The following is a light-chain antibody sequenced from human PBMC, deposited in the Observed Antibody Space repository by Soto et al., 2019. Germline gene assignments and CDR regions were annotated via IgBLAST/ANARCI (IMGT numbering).Light chain of an antibody. J-gene: IGKJ2*01. CDR3: QQSNDHCMYT. V-gene: IGKV1-39*01. CDR1: QSVTNY. CDR2: YAS. Sequence: DIQMTQSPSSLSASVGDRVTITCRASQSVTNYLHWYQQKPGKAPILLIYYASTLHSGVPSRFRSSRSWTAVIIPLITLVPDDYATYYCQQSNDHCMYTFGQGTKLEI.